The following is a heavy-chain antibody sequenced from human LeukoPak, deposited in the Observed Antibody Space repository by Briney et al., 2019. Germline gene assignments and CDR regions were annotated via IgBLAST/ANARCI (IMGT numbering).Heavy chain of an antibody. J-gene: IGHJ4*02. Sequence: GASVKVSCKVSGYTLTELSMHWVRQAPGKGLEWMGGFDPEDGETIYAQKFQGRVTMTEDTSTDTAYMELSSLRSEDTALYYCARGVHVRVYDSNPHYGHYWGQGTLVTVSS. CDR1: GYTLTELS. CDR3: ARGVHVRVYDSNPHYGHY. V-gene: IGHV1-24*01. CDR2: FDPEDGET. D-gene: IGHD3-22*01.